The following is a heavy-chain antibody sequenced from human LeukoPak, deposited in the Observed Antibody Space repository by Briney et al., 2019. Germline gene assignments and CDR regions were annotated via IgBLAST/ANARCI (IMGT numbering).Heavy chain of an antibody. D-gene: IGHD7-27*01. J-gene: IGHJ3*02. CDR1: GYSISSGYY. CDR2: IHHSGRT. Sequence: PSETLSLTCTVSGYSISSGYYWGWIRQPPGKGLEWIGGIHHSGRTYYNPSLKSRVTISIDTSKNQFSLKLSSVTAADTAVYYCARERGDRDTFDIWGQGTMVTVSS. V-gene: IGHV4-38-2*02. CDR3: ARERGDRDTFDI.